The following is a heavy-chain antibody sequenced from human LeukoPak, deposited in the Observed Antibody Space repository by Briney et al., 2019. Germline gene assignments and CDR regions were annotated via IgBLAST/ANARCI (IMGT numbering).Heavy chain of an antibody. V-gene: IGHV4-39*07. D-gene: IGHD6-6*01. J-gene: IGHJ2*01. Sequence: PSETLSLTCTVSGGSISSNSYYWGWIRQPPGKGLEWIGNIYYSGSSYYNPSLKSRVTISVDTSKKQFSLKLSSVTAADTAVYYCARESRGSSGWYFDLWGRGTLVTVSS. CDR2: IYYSGSS. CDR3: ARESRGSSGWYFDL. CDR1: GGSISSNSYY.